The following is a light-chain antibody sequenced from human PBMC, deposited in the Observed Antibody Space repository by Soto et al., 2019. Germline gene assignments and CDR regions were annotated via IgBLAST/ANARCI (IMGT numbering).Light chain of an antibody. V-gene: IGKV3D-11*02. CDR2: DAS. CDR1: QSVSSY. CDR3: QQRSNWHRLT. J-gene: IGKJ4*01. Sequence: EIVLTQSPATLSLSPGERATLSCRASQSVSSYLAWYQQKPGQAPRLLIYDASNRATGIPARFSGSGPVTDFTLTISSLEPEDFAVYYCQQRSNWHRLTFGGGTKVEIK.